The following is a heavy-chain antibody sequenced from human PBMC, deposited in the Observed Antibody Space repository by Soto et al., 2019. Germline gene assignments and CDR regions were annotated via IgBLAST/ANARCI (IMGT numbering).Heavy chain of an antibody. Sequence: PGGSLRLSCAASGFSFSTYSMHWVLQAPGKGLEWVSSIGRRSDIYYADSVKGRFTISRDNAKNSVSLQMNSLRDEETAVYYCAREETAWPLAYGLDVWGQGTTVTVSS. CDR1: GFSFSTYS. D-gene: IGHD2-21*02. CDR3: AREETAWPLAYGLDV. CDR2: IGRRSDI. V-gene: IGHV3-21*01. J-gene: IGHJ6*02.